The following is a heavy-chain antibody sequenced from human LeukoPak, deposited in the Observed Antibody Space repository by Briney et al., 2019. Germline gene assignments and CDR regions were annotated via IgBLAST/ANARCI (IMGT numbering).Heavy chain of an antibody. Sequence: PGGSLRLSCAASGFTFISYDMSWVRQAPGKGLEWVSAISGSGGSQYYADSVKGRFTISRDNSKNTVYLQMNSLRAEDTVVYYCAKGQNVLLWFGELLAQDYYYYGMDVWGQGTTVTVSS. V-gene: IGHV3-23*01. D-gene: IGHD3-10*01. CDR1: GFTFISYD. CDR2: ISGSGGSQ. CDR3: AKGQNVLLWFGELLAQDYYYYGMDV. J-gene: IGHJ6*02.